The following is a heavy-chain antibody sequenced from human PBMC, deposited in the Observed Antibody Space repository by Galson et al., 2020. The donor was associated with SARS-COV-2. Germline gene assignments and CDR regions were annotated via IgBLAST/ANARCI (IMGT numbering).Heavy chain of an antibody. Sequence: ASVKVSCKVSGYTLTELSMHWVRQAPGKGLEWMGGFDPEDGETIYAQKFQGRVTMTEETSTDTAYMELSSLRSEDTAVYYCATAFAITGTTLVDYWGQGTLVTVSS. CDR2: FDPEDGET. CDR3: ATAFAITGTTLVDY. D-gene: IGHD1-20*01. J-gene: IGHJ4*02. V-gene: IGHV1-24*01. CDR1: GYTLTELS.